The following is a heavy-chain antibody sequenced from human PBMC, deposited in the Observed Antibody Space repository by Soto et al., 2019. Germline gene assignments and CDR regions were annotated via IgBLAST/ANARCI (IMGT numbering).Heavy chain of an antibody. J-gene: IGHJ6*02. CDR3: ARTLWEDISMETAAKHYFYCLDV. CDR1: GDTFTNYA. V-gene: IGHV1-69*06. D-gene: IGHD5-18*01. Sequence: ASGKVSCKSSGDTFTNYAISWVRQAPGQGLEWMGGIIPFFNTSNYAQNFQGRIRMTADKSTDTVYMDLTGLTSEDTAIYYCARTLWEDISMETAAKHYFYCLDVWGQGTAVTVS. CDR2: IIPFFNTS.